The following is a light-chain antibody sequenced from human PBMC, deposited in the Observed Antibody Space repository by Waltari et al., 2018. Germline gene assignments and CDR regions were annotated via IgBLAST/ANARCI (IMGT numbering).Light chain of an antibody. CDR2: RDG. CDR1: TSNIGGHL. CDR3: ATWDDRMRVWV. V-gene: IGLV1-47*01. J-gene: IGLJ3*02. Sequence: QSVVTQPPSASGTPGQRVSISCAGSTSNIGGHLVYWFQQLPGTAPKRLIYRDGQRPSGCPDRFSASKSGTSASLAISGLRAEDEADYYCATWDDRMRVWVFGGGTKLTVL.